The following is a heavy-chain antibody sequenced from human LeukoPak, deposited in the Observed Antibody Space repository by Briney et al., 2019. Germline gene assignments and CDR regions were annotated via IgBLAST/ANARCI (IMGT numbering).Heavy chain of an antibody. Sequence: ASVKVSCKASGYTFTSYDINWVRQATGQGLEWMGWMNPNNVNTDYAQRFQGRVTLTSNTSISTAYMELSSLRSEDTAVYYCTRGGPVAGTHKYFQHWGQGTLVTVSS. CDR1: GYTFTSYD. D-gene: IGHD6-19*01. V-gene: IGHV1-8*01. CDR3: TRGGPVAGTHKYFQH. CDR2: MNPNNVNT. J-gene: IGHJ1*01.